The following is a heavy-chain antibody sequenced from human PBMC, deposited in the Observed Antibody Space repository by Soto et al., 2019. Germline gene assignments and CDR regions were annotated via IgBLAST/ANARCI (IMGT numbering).Heavy chain of an antibody. CDR2: INPDSGGT. Sequence: QVQLAQSGAEVKKPGASVKVSCKASGYIFSAYYLYWVRQAPGRGLEWVGWINPDSGGTNYAQKFLGWVTMTRDTSIRTAYMELYSLRSDDTAVYYCTRGETGVDDALDIWGQGTMVTVSS. CDR3: TRGETGVDDALDI. J-gene: IGHJ3*02. V-gene: IGHV1-2*04. D-gene: IGHD7-27*01. CDR1: GYIFSAYY.